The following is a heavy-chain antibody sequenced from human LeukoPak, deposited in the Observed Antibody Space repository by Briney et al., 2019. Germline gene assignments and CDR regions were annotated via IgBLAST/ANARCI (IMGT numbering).Heavy chain of an antibody. Sequence: GGSLRLSCAASGFTFSSYWMHWVRQAPGKGPVWVSRINSDGSGTTYADSVKGRFTISRDDAKNTLYLQMNSLRAEDTAVYYCVRGGESWGQGTLVTVSS. CDR3: VRGGES. CDR2: INSDGSGT. D-gene: IGHD2-21*01. J-gene: IGHJ5*02. V-gene: IGHV3-74*01. CDR1: GFTFSSYW.